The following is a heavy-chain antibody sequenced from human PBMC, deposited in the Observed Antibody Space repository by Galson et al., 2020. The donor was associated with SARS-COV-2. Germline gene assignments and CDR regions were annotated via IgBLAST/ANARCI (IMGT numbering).Heavy chain of an antibody. Sequence: GGSLRLSCVASEFTVSSSYWSWVRQAPGKGLEWVSVIYNGGTTYYAESVKGRFTISRDNSKNTLYLQMNSLRAEDAAVYYCARGTSESTRALDYWGQGTLVTVSS. J-gene: IGHJ4*02. V-gene: IGHV3-53*01. CDR1: EFTVSSSY. D-gene: IGHD2-2*01. CDR2: IYNGGTT. CDR3: ARGTSESTRALDY.